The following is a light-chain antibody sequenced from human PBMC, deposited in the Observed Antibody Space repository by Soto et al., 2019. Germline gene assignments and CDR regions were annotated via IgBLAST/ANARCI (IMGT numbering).Light chain of an antibody. J-gene: IGLJ2*01. V-gene: IGLV2-14*01. CDR1: SSDVGAYNF. Sequence: QSVLTQPASVSGSPGQSITISCTGTSSDVGAYNFVSWYQQVPGNAPKLMIYEVNNRPSGVSNRFSGSRSGNTASLTISGLQAEDEADYYCTSYTGSSTLVLFGGGTKLTGL. CDR2: EVN. CDR3: TSYTGSSTLVL.